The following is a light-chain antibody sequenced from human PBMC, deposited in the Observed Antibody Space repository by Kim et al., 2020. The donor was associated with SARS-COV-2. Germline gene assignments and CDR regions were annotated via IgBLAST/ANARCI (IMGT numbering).Light chain of an antibody. CDR3: QQYNNCPPT. CDR2: GAS. CDR1: QSVSSN. V-gene: IGKV3-15*01. J-gene: IGKJ1*01. Sequence: MMTQSPATLSVSPGERATLSCRASQSVSSNLAWYQQKPGQAPRLLIYGASTRATGIPARFSGSGSGTEFTLTISSLQSEDFAVYYCQQYNNCPPTFGQGTKV.